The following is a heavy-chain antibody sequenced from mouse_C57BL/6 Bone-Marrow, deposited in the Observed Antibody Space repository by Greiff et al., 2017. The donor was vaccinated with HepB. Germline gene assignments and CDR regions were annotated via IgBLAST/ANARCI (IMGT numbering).Heavy chain of an antibody. V-gene: IGHV14-4*01. CDR1: GFNIKDYY. Sequence: VQLQQSGAELVKPGASVKLSCTASGFNIKDYYMHWVKQRPEQGLEWIGWIDPENGDTEYASKFQGKATITADTSSNTAYLQLSSLTSEDTAVYYCTTTVVAFYWYFDVWGTGTTVTVSS. CDR2: IDPENGDT. D-gene: IGHD1-1*01. J-gene: IGHJ1*03. CDR3: TTTVVAFYWYFDV.